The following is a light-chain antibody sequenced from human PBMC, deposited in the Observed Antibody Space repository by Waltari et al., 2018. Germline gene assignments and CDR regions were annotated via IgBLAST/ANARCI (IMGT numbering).Light chain of an antibody. CDR2: DDS. J-gene: IGLJ1*01. CDR1: NIGGRS. Sequence: SYVLTQPPSVSVAPGETASITCGENNIGGRSVHWYQQKPGQAPVLIVYDDSGRPSGIPERFSGSNSGNPATLTISRVEAGDEADYYCQVWDSASDHYVFGTGTKVTAL. V-gene: IGLV3-21*02. CDR3: QVWDSASDHYV.